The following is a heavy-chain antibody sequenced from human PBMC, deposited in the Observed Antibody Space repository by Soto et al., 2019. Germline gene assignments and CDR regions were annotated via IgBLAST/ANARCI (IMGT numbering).Heavy chain of an antibody. CDR2: YHDSGTA. J-gene: IGHJ4*02. CDR1: GVSISSCS. V-gene: IGHV4-4*07. CDR3: ERLEGSGAPVY. Sequence: SETLSLTCAVSGVSISSCSWSWIRQPAGMGLEWIVRYHDSGTANYNPSLHSRVTISVDTSKSQFSLSLTSVTAADTAVSYCERLEGSGAPVYWGQGTLVTVS.